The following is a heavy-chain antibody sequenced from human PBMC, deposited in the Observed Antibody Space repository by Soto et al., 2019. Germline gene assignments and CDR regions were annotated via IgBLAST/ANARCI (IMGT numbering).Heavy chain of an antibody. V-gene: IGHV4-59*13. J-gene: IGHJ4*02. CDR2: IYYTGSS. D-gene: IGHD3-3*01. CDR1: GGSISSYY. Sequence: QVQLQESGPGLVKPSETLSLTCSVSGGSISSYYWSWIRQPPGKGLEWIGYIYYTGSSNYNPSLKIRVTMSVDLSRNHYSLRLTSVTTADTAIYYCARGPNYEFWSGYFRGWGQGTLVTVSS. CDR3: ARGPNYEFWSGYFRG.